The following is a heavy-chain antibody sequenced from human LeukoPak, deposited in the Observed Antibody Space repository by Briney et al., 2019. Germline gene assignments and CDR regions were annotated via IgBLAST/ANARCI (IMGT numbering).Heavy chain of an antibody. Sequence: PSETLSLTCTVSGGSISRSSYYWGWIRQPPGKGLEWIGSIYYSGSTYYNPSLKSRVTISVDTSKNQFSLKLRSVTAADTAVYYCARWVATSGSYWGTNYYYMDVWNKGTTVTVSS. J-gene: IGHJ6*03. CDR2: IYYSGST. CDR3: ARWVATSGSYWGTNYYYMDV. D-gene: IGHD3-10*01. CDR1: GGSISRSSYY. V-gene: IGHV4-39*01.